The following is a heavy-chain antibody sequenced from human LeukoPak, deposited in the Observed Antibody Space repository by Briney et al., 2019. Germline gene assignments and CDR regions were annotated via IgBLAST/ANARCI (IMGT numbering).Heavy chain of an antibody. CDR1: GYTFTSYG. J-gene: IGHJ4*02. D-gene: IGHD6-13*01. Sequence: RASVKVSCKASGYTFTSYGISWVRQAPGQGLEWMGWISANSGGTNYAQKFQGRVTMTRDTSISTAYMELSRLRSDDTAVYYCAGCRGSSCPTDYWGQGTLVTVSS. CDR3: AGCRGSSCPTDY. CDR2: ISANSGGT. V-gene: IGHV1-2*02.